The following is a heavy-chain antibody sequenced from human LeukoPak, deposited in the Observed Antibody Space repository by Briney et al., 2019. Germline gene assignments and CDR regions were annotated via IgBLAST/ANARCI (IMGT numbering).Heavy chain of an antibody. CDR3: ARDRDDYYGSGSAFDY. CDR1: GFTFSSYA. CDR2: ISYDGSNK. Sequence: PGGSLRLSCAASGFTFSSYAMHWVRQAPGKGLEWVAVISYDGSNKYYADSVKGRFTISRDNSKNTLYLQMNSLRAEDTAVYYCARDRDDYYGSGSAFDYWGQGTLVTVSS. D-gene: IGHD3-10*01. J-gene: IGHJ4*02. V-gene: IGHV3-30-3*01.